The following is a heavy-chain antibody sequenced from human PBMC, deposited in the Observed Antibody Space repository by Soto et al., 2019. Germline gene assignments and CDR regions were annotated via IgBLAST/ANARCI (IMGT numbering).Heavy chain of an antibody. CDR2: IYYSGST. J-gene: IGHJ4*02. Sequence: QVQLQESGPGLVKPSRTLSLTCTVSGGSISSGGYYWSWIRQHPGKGLEWIGYIYYSGSTYYNPSLKSRVTISVDTSKNQFSLKLSSVTAADTAVYYCARFSSAGYSSHANFDYWGQGTLVTVSS. CDR1: GGSISSGGYY. D-gene: IGHD6-13*01. V-gene: IGHV4-31*03. CDR3: ARFSSAGYSSHANFDY.